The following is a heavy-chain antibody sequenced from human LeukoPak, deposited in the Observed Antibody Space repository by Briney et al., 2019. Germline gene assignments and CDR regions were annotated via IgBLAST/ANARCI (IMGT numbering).Heavy chain of an antibody. CDR3: ARAPSVPRFDP. Sequence: ASVRVSCKASGYTFTGYYMHWVRQAPGQGLEWMGRINPNSGGTNYAQKFQGRVTMTRDTSTSTVYMELSSLRSEDTAVYYCARAPSVPRFDPWGQGTLVTVSS. J-gene: IGHJ5*02. CDR2: INPNSGGT. D-gene: IGHD2-2*01. CDR1: GYTFTGYY. V-gene: IGHV1-2*06.